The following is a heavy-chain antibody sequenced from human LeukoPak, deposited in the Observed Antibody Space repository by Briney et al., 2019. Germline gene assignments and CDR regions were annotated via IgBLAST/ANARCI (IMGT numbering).Heavy chain of an antibody. Sequence: PSETLSLTCTVSGGSISSSSYYWGWIRQPPGKGLEWIGSIYYSGSTYYNPSLKSRVTISVDTSKNQFSLKLSSVTAADTAVYYCARDLGYSGYDSHYYYMDVWGKGTTVSVSS. CDR1: GGSISSSSYY. J-gene: IGHJ6*03. V-gene: IGHV4-39*07. CDR2: IYYSGST. CDR3: ARDLGYSGYDSHYYYMDV. D-gene: IGHD5-12*01.